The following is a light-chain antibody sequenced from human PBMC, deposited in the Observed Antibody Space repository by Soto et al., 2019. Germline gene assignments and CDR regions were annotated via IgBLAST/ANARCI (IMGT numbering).Light chain of an antibody. V-gene: IGKV1-5*03. CDR3: HQYDSYPFT. J-gene: IGKJ4*02. CDR1: QDIRAW. Sequence: IQITTCPSALSASVDDRFTITCRARQDIRAWLAWYQQKPGKAPKLLIYRASNLYSGVPSRFSGSASGTEFTLTISRLQPDDFAMYYCHQYDSYPFTFGGGTKVDIK. CDR2: RAS.